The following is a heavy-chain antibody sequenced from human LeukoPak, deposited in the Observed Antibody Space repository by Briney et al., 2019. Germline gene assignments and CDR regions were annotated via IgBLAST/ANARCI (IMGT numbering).Heavy chain of an antibody. D-gene: IGHD1-26*01. V-gene: IGHV3-30-3*01. CDR1: GFTFSSYA. Sequence: GGSLRLSCAASGFTFSSYAMHWVRQAPGKGLEWVAVISYDGSNKYYADSVKGRFTISRDNSKNTLYLQMNSLRAEDTAVYYCAKVPVTWEYFDYWGQGTLVTVSS. J-gene: IGHJ4*02. CDR3: AKVPVTWEYFDY. CDR2: ISYDGSNK.